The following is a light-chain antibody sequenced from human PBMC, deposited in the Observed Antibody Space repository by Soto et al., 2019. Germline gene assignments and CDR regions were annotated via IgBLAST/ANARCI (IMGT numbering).Light chain of an antibody. V-gene: IGKV1-5*03. CDR2: KAS. Sequence: DIQMTQSPSTLSASVGDRVTITCRASQSISSWLAWYQQKPGKAPKLLIYKASSLESGVPSRFSGSGSGTEFTLTISSLQPDDFATYYCQQYNSYSPRTFGQGTKVKIK. CDR3: QQYNSYSPRT. J-gene: IGKJ1*01. CDR1: QSISSW.